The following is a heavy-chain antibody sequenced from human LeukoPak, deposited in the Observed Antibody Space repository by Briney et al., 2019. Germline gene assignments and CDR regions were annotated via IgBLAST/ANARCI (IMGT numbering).Heavy chain of an antibody. CDR1: GYSFTNYW. CDR2: ISPADSDT. J-gene: IGHJ4*02. CDR3: ARREETSMVAY. V-gene: IGHV5-51*01. Sequence: GESLKISCKGSGYSFTNYWIGWVRQMPGKGLEWMGIISPADSDTRYSPSFQGQVTISADNSITTTYLQWSSLKASDTAIYYCARREETSMVAYWGQGTLVTVSS. D-gene: IGHD5-18*01.